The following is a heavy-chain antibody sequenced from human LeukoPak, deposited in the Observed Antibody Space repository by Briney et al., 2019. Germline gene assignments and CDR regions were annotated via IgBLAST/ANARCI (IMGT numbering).Heavy chain of an antibody. Sequence: GGSLRLSCTASGFTFGDYAMSWFRQAPGKGLEWVGFIRSKAYGGTTEYAASVKGRFTISRDDSKSIAYLQMNSLKTEDTAVYYCTPTKEGGSYLTVLDAFDIWGQGTMVTVSS. CDR3: TPTKEGGSYLTVLDAFDI. J-gene: IGHJ3*02. D-gene: IGHD1-26*01. CDR1: GFTFGDYA. V-gene: IGHV3-49*03. CDR2: IRSKAYGGTT.